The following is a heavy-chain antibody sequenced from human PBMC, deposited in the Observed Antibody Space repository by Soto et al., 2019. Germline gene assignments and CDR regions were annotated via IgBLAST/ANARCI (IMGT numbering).Heavy chain of an antibody. CDR1: GFTFSSYA. CDR3: ARVSDFWSGQPNYYYYGMDV. J-gene: IGHJ6*02. D-gene: IGHD3-3*01. V-gene: IGHV3-30-3*01. Sequence: GGSLRLSCAASGFTFSSYAMHWVRQAPGKGLEWVAVISYDGSNKYYADSVKGRFTISRDNSKNTLYLQMNSLRAEDTAVYYCARVSDFWSGQPNYYYYGMDVWGQGTTVTVSS. CDR2: ISYDGSNK.